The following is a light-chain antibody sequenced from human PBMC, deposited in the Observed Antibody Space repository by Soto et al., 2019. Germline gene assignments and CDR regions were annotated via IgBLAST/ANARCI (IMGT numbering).Light chain of an antibody. Sequence: QSALTQPASVSGSPGQSITISCTGTSSDVGGYNYVSWYQQHPGNAPKLMIYDVTIRPSGVADRFSGSKSGNTASLTISGLQAEDEAEYYCSSFTGKSTVLFGGGTKLTVL. CDR2: DVT. V-gene: IGLV2-14*03. J-gene: IGLJ2*01. CDR3: SSFTGKSTVL. CDR1: SSDVGGYNY.